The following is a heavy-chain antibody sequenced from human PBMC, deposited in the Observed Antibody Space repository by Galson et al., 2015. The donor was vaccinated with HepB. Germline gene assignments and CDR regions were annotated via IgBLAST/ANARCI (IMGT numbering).Heavy chain of an antibody. CDR2: VTSNSVYT. J-gene: IGHJ4*02. CDR3: ARASYCSSSSCYLGY. V-gene: IGHV3-21*01. D-gene: IGHD2-2*01. Sequence: SLRLSCAASGFIFNGYSMNWVRQALGKGLEWVASVTSNSVYTYYADSVKGRFTISRDNAKNTLSLQMNSLRAEDTGVYYCARASYCSSSSCYLGYWGQGALVTVSS. CDR1: GFIFNGYS.